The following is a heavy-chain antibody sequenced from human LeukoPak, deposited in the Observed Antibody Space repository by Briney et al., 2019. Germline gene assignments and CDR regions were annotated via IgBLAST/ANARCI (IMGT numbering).Heavy chain of an antibody. CDR3: ARDTVDYYDSSGYFGVRAFDI. V-gene: IGHV4-61*02. CDR1: GGSISSGSYY. Sequence: SETLSLTCTVSGGSISSGSYYWSWIRQPAGKGLEWIGRIYTSGCTNYNPSLKSRVTISVDTSKNQFSLKLSSVTAADTAVYYCARDTVDYYDSSGYFGVRAFDIWGQGTMVTVSS. D-gene: IGHD3-22*01. J-gene: IGHJ3*02. CDR2: IYTSGCT.